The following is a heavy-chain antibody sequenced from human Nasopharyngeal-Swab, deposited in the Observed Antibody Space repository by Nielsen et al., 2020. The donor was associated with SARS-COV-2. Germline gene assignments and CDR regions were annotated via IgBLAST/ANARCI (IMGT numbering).Heavy chain of an antibody. CDR1: GGSISSYY. D-gene: IGHD3-22*01. J-gene: IGHJ4*02. CDR2: IYYSGST. Sequence: SETLSLTCTLSGGSISSYYWTWIRQPPGKGLEWIGYIYYSGSTNYNPSLKSRVTISVDTSKNQFSLKLTSVTAADTAVYYCARGYSSGYYYVPYYFDYWGQGTLVTVSS. CDR3: ARGYSSGYYYVPYYFDY. V-gene: IGHV4-59*12.